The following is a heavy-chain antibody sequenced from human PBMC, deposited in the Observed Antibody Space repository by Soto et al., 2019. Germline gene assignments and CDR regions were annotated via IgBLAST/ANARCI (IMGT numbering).Heavy chain of an antibody. D-gene: IGHD1-1*01. CDR2: IHPGDSDT. V-gene: IGHV5-51*01. Sequence: PXESLKISGKGSGYFFSSQWIAWVRLMPGKGLEWMGIIHPGDSDTRYSPSFQGQVTISVDGSINTAYLQSRSLEASDTAVYYCASPGQNRDRPLALWGKGTPVTVSS. J-gene: IGHJ4*02. CDR1: GYFFSSQW. CDR3: ASPGQNRDRPLAL.